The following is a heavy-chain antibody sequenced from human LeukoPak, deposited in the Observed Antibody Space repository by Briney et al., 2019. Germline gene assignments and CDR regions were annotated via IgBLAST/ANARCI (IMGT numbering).Heavy chain of an antibody. CDR3: AKDQTAAVGQIDY. J-gene: IGHJ4*02. D-gene: IGHD6-13*01. CDR1: GFTVSSNY. CDR2: ISGSGDDT. V-gene: IGHV3-23*01. Sequence: GGSLRLSCAASGFTVSSNYMSWVRQAPGKGLEWASVISGSGDDTYYADSVKGRFTISRDNSKNTLYLRMKSLRADDTAVYYCAKDQTAAVGQIDYWGQGTLVTVSS.